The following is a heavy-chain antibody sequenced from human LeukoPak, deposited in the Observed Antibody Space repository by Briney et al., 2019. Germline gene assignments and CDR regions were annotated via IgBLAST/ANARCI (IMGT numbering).Heavy chain of an antibody. CDR1: SVSINGYY. CDR2: FYFSGSS. D-gene: IGHD2-8*01. Sequence: PSETLSLTCSVSSVSINGYYWSWIRQSAGKGLEWLGRFYFSGSSDYNPSLKSRVSMSIGTSQNHFYLRLTSVTAADTGVYFCAREVNEKHDAFDMWGQGTMVAVSS. CDR3: AREVNEKHDAFDM. J-gene: IGHJ3*02. V-gene: IGHV4-4*07.